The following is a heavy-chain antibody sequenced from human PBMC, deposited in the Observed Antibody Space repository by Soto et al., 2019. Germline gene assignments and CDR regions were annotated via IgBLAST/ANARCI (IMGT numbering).Heavy chain of an antibody. V-gene: IGHV4-39*01. J-gene: IGHJ5*02. CDR1: CGSISSSSYY. CDR2: IYYSGST. D-gene: IGHD3-3*01. Sequence: PEALSLISTVYCGSISSSSYYWGWIRQPPGKGLEWIGSIYYSGSTYYNPSLKSRVTISVDTSKNQFSLKLSSVTAADTAVYYCARSTLYYDFRSGPKPSNWSDPWGQGTVVTISP. CDR3: ARSTLYYDFRSGPKPSNWSDP.